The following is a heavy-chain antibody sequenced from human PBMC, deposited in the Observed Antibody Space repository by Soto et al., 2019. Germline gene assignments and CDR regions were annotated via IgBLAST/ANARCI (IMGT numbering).Heavy chain of an antibody. V-gene: IGHV3-23*01. CDR3: AKDNEIAVAAPGAFDI. CDR2: ISGSGGST. J-gene: IGHJ3*02. CDR1: GFTFSSYA. D-gene: IGHD6-19*01. Sequence: GGSLRLSCAASGFTFSSYAMSWVRQAPGKGLEWVSAISGSGGSTYYADSVKGRFTISRDNSKNTLYLQMNSLRAEDTAVYYCAKDNEIAVAAPGAFDIWGQGTMVTVSS.